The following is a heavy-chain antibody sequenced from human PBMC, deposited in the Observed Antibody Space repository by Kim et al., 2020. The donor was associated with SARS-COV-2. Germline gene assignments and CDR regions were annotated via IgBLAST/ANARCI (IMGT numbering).Heavy chain of an antibody. Sequence: GGSLRLSCAASGFTFSSYEMNWVRQAPGKGLEWVSYISSSGSTIYYADSVKGRFTISRDNAKNSLYLQMNSLRAEDTAVYYCARDYDILTGYQYYYYGMDVWGQGTTVTVSS. J-gene: IGHJ6*02. CDR3: ARDYDILTGYQYYYYGMDV. V-gene: IGHV3-48*03. D-gene: IGHD3-9*01. CDR1: GFTFSSYE. CDR2: ISSSGSTI.